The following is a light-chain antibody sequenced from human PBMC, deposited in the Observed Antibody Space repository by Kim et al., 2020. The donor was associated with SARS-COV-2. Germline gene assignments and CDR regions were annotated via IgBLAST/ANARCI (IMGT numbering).Light chain of an antibody. CDR1: QSVSSSY. Sequence: PGERATLSCRASQSVSSSYLAWYQQKPGQAPRLLIYGASSRATGIPDRFSGSGSGTDFTLTISRLEPEDFAVYYCQQYGSSPPWTFGQGTKVEIK. CDR2: GAS. CDR3: QQYGSSPPWT. V-gene: IGKV3-20*01. J-gene: IGKJ1*01.